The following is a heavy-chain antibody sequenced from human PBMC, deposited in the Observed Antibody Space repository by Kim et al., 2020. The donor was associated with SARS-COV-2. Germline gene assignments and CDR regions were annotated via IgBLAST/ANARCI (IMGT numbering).Heavy chain of an antibody. J-gene: IGHJ6*02. CDR1: GGSITKIY. V-gene: IGHV4-59*01. D-gene: IGHD2-15*01. CDR3: ARVPSLGYEAYDYGMDV. Sequence: SETLSLTCTVSGGSITKIYWSWIRQTPGNGLEWIGFIYYSGYTKYNPSLKSRVTISVDMEMNQLSLTLSSVTAADTAVYYCARVPSLGYEAYDYGMDVWGRGTTVIVSS. CDR2: IYYSGYT.